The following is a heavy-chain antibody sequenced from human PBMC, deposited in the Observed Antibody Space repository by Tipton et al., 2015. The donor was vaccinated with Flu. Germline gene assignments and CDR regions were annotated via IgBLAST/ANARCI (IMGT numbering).Heavy chain of an antibody. Sequence: TLSLTCTVSGGSISSYYWSWIRQPPGKGLEWIGYIYYSGSTNYNPSLKSRVTISVDTSKNQFSLKLSSVTAADTAVYHCARDSGGYSYGYVPSTQWGQGTLVTVSS. J-gene: IGHJ4*02. CDR2: IYYSGST. V-gene: IGHV4-59*01. CDR3: ARDSGGYSYGYVPSTQ. CDR1: GGSISSYY. D-gene: IGHD5-18*01.